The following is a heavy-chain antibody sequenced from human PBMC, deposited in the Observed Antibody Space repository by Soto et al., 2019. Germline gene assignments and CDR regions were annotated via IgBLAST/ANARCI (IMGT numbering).Heavy chain of an antibody. Sequence: GASVKVSCKASGYTFTGYYMHWVRQAPGQGLEWMGWINPNSGGTNYAQKFQGWVTMTRDTSISTAYMELSRLRSDDTAVYYCARVPSRIAAAGNVSSIVDYWGQGTLVTVSS. V-gene: IGHV1-2*04. CDR2: INPNSGGT. CDR3: ARVPSRIAAAGNVSSIVDY. CDR1: GYTFTGYY. D-gene: IGHD6-13*01. J-gene: IGHJ4*02.